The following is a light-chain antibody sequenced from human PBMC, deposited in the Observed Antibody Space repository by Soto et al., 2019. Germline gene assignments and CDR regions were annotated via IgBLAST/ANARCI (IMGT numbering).Light chain of an antibody. Sequence: QSVLTQPPSVSGAPGQRVTISCTGSSSNIGAGYDVHWYQQLPGTAPKLLIYGNSNRPSGVPDRFSGSKSGTSASLAITGLQAEEEADYYCQSYDSSLVFGGGTKLTVL. CDR1: SSNIGAGYD. CDR3: QSYDSSLV. CDR2: GNS. J-gene: IGLJ2*01. V-gene: IGLV1-40*01.